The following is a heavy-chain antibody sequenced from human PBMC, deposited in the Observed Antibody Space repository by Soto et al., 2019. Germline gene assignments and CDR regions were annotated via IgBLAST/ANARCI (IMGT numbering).Heavy chain of an antibody. D-gene: IGHD1-26*01. J-gene: IGHJ4*02. CDR3: ARQTGLGATNY. CDR1: GFTFNNFW. Sequence: GGSLRLSCAGSGFTFNNFWMHWVRQAPGKGLVWVARINTDGGVTSHADSVKGRFTISRDNAKSTLYLQMNSLRAEDSARYYCARQTGLGATNYWGRGTLVTVSS. CDR2: INTDGGVT. V-gene: IGHV3-74*01.